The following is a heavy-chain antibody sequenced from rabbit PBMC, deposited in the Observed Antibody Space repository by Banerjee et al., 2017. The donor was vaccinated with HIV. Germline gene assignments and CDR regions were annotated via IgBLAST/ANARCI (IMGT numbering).Heavy chain of an antibody. CDR1: GFSFSSSYW. CDR2: IYTGDSNR. V-gene: IGHV1S40*01. CDR3: ARDGVGYTFDLEL. D-gene: IGHD3-1*01. J-gene: IGHJ6*01. Sequence: QSLEESGGDLVKPGASLTLTCTASGFSFSSSYWMCWVRQAPGKGLEWIACIYTGDSNRYYAKWAKGRFTISKTSSTTVTLQMTSLTVADTATYFCARDGVGYTFDLELWGPGTLVTVS.